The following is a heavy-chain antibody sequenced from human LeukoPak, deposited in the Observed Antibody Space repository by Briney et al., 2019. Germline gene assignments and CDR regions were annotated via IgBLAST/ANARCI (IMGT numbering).Heavy chain of an antibody. CDR3: ARDHTLLGAFDI. V-gene: IGHV1-46*03. Sequence: GASVKVSCKASGYTFTSYYMHWVRQAPGQGLEWMGIINPSGGTTRYAQKFQGRVTMARDTSTSTVYMELSSLRSEDTAVYYCARDHTLLGAFDIWGQGTMVTVSS. D-gene: IGHD2-21*02. CDR2: INPSGGTT. J-gene: IGHJ3*02. CDR1: GYTFTSYY.